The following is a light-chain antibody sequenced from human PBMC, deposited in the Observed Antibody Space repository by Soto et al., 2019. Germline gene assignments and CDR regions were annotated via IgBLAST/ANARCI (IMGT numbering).Light chain of an antibody. V-gene: IGKV3-11*01. CDR2: DAS. CDR1: DGVRHY. CDR3: QQRSNWPHSMT. J-gene: IGKJ5*01. Sequence: EIVLTQSPSTLSVSVGERATLSCRASDGVRHYVAWYQQKPAQAPRLLIYDASNRATGIPARFSGSGSETDFTLTISSREPEDFAVYSCQQRSNWPHSMTFGQGTRLEIK.